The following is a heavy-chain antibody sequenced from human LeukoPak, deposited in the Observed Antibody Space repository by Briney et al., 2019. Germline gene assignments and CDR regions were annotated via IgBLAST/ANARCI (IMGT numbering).Heavy chain of an antibody. D-gene: IGHD3-10*01. CDR2: ISGDGGST. J-gene: IGHJ4*02. V-gene: IGHV3-43*02. CDR3: AKSYGSGSYPVN. CDR1: GFTFDDYA. Sequence: PGGSLRLSCAASGFTFDDYAMHWVRQAPGKGLEWVSLISGDGGSTYYADSVKGRFTISRDNSKNSLYLQMSSLRTEDTALYYCAKSYGSGSYPVNWGQGTLVTVSS.